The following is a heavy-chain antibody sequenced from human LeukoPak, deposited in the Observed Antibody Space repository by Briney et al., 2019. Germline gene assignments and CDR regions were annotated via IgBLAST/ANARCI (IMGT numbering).Heavy chain of an antibody. Sequence: GGSLRLSCAASGFIFTNHAMSWVRQAPGKGLQWVSVISGGGRTTEYADSVKGRFTISRENSQNTVSLQMNSLRVEDTGIYYCAKNSMVKRYIDSWGQGTQVTVSS. V-gene: IGHV3-23*01. CDR2: ISGGGRTT. CDR1: GFIFTNHA. D-gene: IGHD5-18*01. CDR3: AKNSMVKRYIDS. J-gene: IGHJ4*02.